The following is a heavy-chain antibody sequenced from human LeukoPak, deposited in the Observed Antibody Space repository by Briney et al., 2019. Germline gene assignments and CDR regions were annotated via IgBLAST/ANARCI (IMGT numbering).Heavy chain of an antibody. Sequence: GGSLRLSCAASGLTFRSSAMSWVRQAPGKGLEWVSTISGSGDNTYYADSVKGRFTISRDNSKNTLYLHMNSLRAEDTAVYYCARSNTMTSNYYYGMDVWGQGTTVTVSS. CDR1: GLTFRSSA. J-gene: IGHJ6*02. V-gene: IGHV3-23*01. CDR3: ARSNTMTSNYYYGMDV. D-gene: IGHD4-11*01. CDR2: ISGSGDNT.